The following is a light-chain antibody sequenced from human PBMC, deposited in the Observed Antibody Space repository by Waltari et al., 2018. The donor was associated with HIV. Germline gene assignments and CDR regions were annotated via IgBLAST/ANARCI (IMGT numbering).Light chain of an antibody. V-gene: IGLV7-46*01. CDR3: LLSYSGARPAI. CDR2: DTN. CDR1: SGPVTSGHY. Sequence: QAVVTQEPALTVSPGGTVTLTCGSSSGPVTSGHYPHWFQQKPGQAPRALIYDTNNKHSWTPARFSGSLLGGKAALTLSGAHPEDEADYFCLLSYSGARPAIFGGGTKLSVL. J-gene: IGLJ2*01.